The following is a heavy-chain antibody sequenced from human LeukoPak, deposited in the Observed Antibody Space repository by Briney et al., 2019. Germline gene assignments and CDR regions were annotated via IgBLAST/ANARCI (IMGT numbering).Heavy chain of an antibody. Sequence: PGMSLRLSCAASRFPVNNNVIHWVRQAPGKGLEWVAVISFDGENEYYADSVKGRFTISRDNSKNTLYLQMNSLRAEDTAVYYCASHKQLRYREYYCMDVWGQGTTVTVSS. D-gene: IGHD3-9*01. CDR1: RFPVNNNV. J-gene: IGHJ6*02. CDR2: ISFDGENE. V-gene: IGHV3-30*03. CDR3: ASHKQLRYREYYCMDV.